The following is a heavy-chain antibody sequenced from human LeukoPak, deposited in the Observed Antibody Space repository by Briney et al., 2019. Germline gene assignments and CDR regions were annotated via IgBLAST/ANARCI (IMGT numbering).Heavy chain of an antibody. CDR1: GGSISSGGYY. CDR2: IYNSGST. D-gene: IGHD3-3*01. V-gene: IGHV4-31*03. Sequence: PSETLSLTRTVSGGSISSGGYYWSWIRQHPGKGLEWIGYIYNSGSTHYNPSLKSRVTISVDTSKNQFSLKLSSVTAADTAVYYCARGRDYDFWSGKWKFSYGMDVWGQGTTVTVSS. CDR3: ARGRDYDFWSGKWKFSYGMDV. J-gene: IGHJ6*02.